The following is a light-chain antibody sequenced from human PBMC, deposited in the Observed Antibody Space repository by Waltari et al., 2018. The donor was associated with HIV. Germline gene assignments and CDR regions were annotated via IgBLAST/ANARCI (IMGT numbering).Light chain of an antibody. V-gene: IGLV2-14*01. CDR1: TNDVSAYTS. J-gene: IGLJ3*02. CDR3: SSHTVGSDVL. Sequence: QSVLTQPASVSGSPGQSIAISCTGTTNDVSAYTSVSWFQQHPGKVPQLLIYEGMYRPSGISDRFSGSTSGNTASLTIIGLRAEDEADYYCSSHTVGSDVLFGGGTRLTVV. CDR2: EGM.